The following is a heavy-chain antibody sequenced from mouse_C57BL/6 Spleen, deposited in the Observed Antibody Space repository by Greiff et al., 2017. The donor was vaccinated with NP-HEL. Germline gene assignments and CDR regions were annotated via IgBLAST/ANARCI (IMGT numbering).Heavy chain of an antibody. J-gene: IGHJ2*01. V-gene: IGHV1-85*01. CDR2: IYPRDGST. D-gene: IGHD1-1*01. CDR3: ARRNTTVVATDYFDY. CDR1: GYTFTSYD. Sequence: VQLVESGPELVKPGASVKLSCKASGYTFTSYDINWVKQRPGQGLEWIGWIYPRDGSTKYNEKFKGKATLTVDTSSSTAYMELHSLTSEDSAVYFCARRNTTVVATDYFDYWGQGTTLTVSS.